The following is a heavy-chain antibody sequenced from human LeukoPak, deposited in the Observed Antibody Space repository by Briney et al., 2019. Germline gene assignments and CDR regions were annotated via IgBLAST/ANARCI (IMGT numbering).Heavy chain of an antibody. CDR1: GFTFSSYA. Sequence: PGGSLRLSCAASGFTFSSYAMSWVRQAPGKGLEWIGYIHNSGSTNYNPSLKSRVTISVDTSKNQFSLKLSSVTAADTAVYYCARVIAVAGNFDYWGQGTLVTVSS. J-gene: IGHJ4*02. V-gene: IGHV4-59*01. CDR3: ARVIAVAGNFDY. D-gene: IGHD6-19*01. CDR2: IHNSGST.